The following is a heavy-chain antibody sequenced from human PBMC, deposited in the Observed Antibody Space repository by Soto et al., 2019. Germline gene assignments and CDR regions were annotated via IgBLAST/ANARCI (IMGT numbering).Heavy chain of an antibody. CDR2: INHSGST. Sequence: SETLSLTCAVYGGSFSGYYWSWIRQPPGKGLEWIGEINHSGSTNYNPSLKSRVTISVDTSKNQFSLKLSSVTAADTAVYYCASVWFGESRIGFGPRKQKGPGPYGMDVWGQGTTVTVSS. J-gene: IGHJ6*02. CDR1: GGSFSGYY. V-gene: IGHV4-34*01. D-gene: IGHD3-10*01. CDR3: ASVWFGESRIGFGPRKQKGPGPYGMDV.